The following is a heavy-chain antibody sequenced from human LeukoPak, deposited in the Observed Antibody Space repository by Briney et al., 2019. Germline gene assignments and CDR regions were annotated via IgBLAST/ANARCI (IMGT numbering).Heavy chain of an antibody. V-gene: IGHV4-59*01. Sequence: SQTLSLTCTVSGGSIWTYYWTWIRQPPGKGLECMGYVYYTGSTNYNPSLKSRVTISVDTSKNQFSLNLSSVTAADTAVYYCARLISWGTYYFDYWGQGPLVTVSS. CDR3: ARLISWGTYYFDY. CDR2: VYYTGST. D-gene: IGHD3-16*01. CDR1: GGSIWTYY. J-gene: IGHJ4*02.